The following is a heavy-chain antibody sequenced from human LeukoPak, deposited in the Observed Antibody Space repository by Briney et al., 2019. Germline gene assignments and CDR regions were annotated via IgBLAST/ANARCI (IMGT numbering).Heavy chain of an antibody. CDR1: GFTFSSYV. CDR3: ARGGSSWDFAFDI. J-gene: IGHJ3*02. Sequence: GGSLRLSCAASGFTFSSYVMHWVRQAPGKGLEWVAFIPYDGSNKYYADSVKGRFTISRDKSKNTLYLQMNSLRAEDTAVYYCARGGSSWDFAFDIWGQGTMVTVSS. D-gene: IGHD6-13*01. V-gene: IGHV3-30*02. CDR2: IPYDGSNK.